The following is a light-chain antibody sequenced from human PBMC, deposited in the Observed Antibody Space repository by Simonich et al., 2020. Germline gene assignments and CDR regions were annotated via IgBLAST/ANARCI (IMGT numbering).Light chain of an antibody. J-gene: IGKJ2*01. CDR1: QSISSW. Sequence: DIQMTQSPSTLSSSLGDRVTITCRASQSISSWLAWYQQKPGKAPKLLTYKASSLECGVPSRFSGSGSGTEFTLTISSLQPDDFATYYCQQYNSYSYTFGQGTKLEIK. CDR2: KAS. V-gene: IGKV1-5*03. CDR3: QQYNSYSYT.